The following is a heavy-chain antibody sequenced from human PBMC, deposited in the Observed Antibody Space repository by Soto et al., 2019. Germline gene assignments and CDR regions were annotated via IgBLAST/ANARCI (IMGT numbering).Heavy chain of an antibody. V-gene: IGHV1-69*13. CDR3: AREDRDRETGLVPAAIDGMDV. CDR1: GGTFSRYS. Sequence: SVKVSCKASGGTFSRYSITWVRQAPGHGFEWLGRIIPIFGIASYAQKFQGRVTITADESTSTAYMELSSLRSDDTAVYYCAREDRDRETGLVPAAIDGMDVWGQGTTVTVS. J-gene: IGHJ6*02. D-gene: IGHD2-2*01. CDR2: IIPIFGIA.